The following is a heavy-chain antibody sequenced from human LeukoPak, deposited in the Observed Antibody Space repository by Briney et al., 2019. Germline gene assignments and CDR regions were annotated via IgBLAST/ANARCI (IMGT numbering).Heavy chain of an antibody. V-gene: IGHV1-2*04. D-gene: IGHD3-10*01. CDR2: INPNSGGT. J-gene: IGHJ6*04. CDR1: GYTFTGYY. CDR3: FIMSVAGAYGMDV. Sequence: GASVKVSCKASGYTFTGYYMHWVRQAPGQGLEWMGWINPNSGGTNYAQKFQGWVTMTRDTSISTAYMELSRLRSDDTAVYYFFIMSVAGAYGMDVWGKGTTVTVSS.